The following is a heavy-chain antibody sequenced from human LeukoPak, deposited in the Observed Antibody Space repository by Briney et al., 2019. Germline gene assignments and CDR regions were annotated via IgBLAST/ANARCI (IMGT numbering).Heavy chain of an antibody. Sequence: GGSLRLSCAASGFILSDYYMSWIRQAPGKGLEWVAYISTNDRTTYYADSVKGRFTISRDNAKNSLYLHMNSLRAEDTAVYYCARESYSSGYYYDYWGQGTLVTVSS. J-gene: IGHJ4*02. CDR2: ISTNDRTT. CDR3: ARESYSSGYYYDY. V-gene: IGHV3-11*04. CDR1: GFILSDYY. D-gene: IGHD3-22*01.